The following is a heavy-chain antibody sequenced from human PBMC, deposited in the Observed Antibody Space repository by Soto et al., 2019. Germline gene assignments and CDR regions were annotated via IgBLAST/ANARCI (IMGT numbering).Heavy chain of an antibody. CDR2: LNPSGSSI. D-gene: IGHD6-19*01. CDR1: GYTFTTNY. CDR3: AIEVAVPGSQNGYGALDI. V-gene: IGHV1-46*03. Sequence: QVQLVQSGAEVKKPGASVKVSCKASGYTFTTNYMHWVRQAPGQGLEWMGILNPSGSSISCAQKFQGRVTMTRDTSTSTVHMELSILRSDDTAVYCCAIEVAVPGSQNGYGALDIWCQGTMVTVSS. J-gene: IGHJ3*02.